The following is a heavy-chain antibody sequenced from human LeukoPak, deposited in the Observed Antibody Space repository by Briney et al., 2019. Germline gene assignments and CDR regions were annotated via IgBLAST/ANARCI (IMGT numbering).Heavy chain of an antibody. V-gene: IGHV3-11*01. CDR1: GFTFSDYY. Sequence: GSLRLSCAASGFTFSDYYISWIRQAPGKGLNWISYIDSSGGTVYYADSVKGRFTISRDTSKNTVSLQMNSLRAEDTAVYYCAGDKTTGGWYEFDYWGQGTLVTVSS. CDR3: AGDKTTGGWYEFDY. CDR2: IDSSGGTV. D-gene: IGHD6-19*01. J-gene: IGHJ4*02.